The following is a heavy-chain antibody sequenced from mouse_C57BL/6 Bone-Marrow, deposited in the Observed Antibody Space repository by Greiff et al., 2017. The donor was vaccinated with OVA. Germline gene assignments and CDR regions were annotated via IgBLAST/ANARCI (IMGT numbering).Heavy chain of an antibody. D-gene: IGHD1-1*01. CDR3: ARRAYGSSYEDDY. Sequence: EVKLMESGGDLVKPGGSLKLSCAASGFTFSSYGMSWVRQTPDKRLEWVATISSGGSYTYYPDSVKGRFTISRDNAKNTLYLQMSSLKSEDTAMYYCARRAYGSSYEDDYWGQGTTLTVSS. CDR2: ISSGGSYT. V-gene: IGHV5-6*02. J-gene: IGHJ2*01. CDR1: GFTFSSYG.